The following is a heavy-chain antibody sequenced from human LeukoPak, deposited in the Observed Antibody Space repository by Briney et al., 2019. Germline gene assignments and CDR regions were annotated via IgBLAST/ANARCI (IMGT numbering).Heavy chain of an antibody. CDR3: ARDPDYYDSSGYPNDAFDI. V-gene: IGHV3-30*02. CDR1: GFTFSNYG. CDR2: IRSDGINK. D-gene: IGHD3-22*01. Sequence: GGSLRLSCAASGFTFSNYGMHWVRQAPGKGLEWVAFIRSDGINKYHADSVKGRFTISRDNSKNTLYLQMNSLRAEDTAVYYCARDPDYYDSSGYPNDAFDIWGQGTMVTVSS. J-gene: IGHJ3*02.